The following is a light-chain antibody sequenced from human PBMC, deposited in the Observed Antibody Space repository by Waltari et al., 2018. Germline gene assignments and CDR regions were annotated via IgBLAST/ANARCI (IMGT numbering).Light chain of an antibody. Sequence: DIQMTQSPSTLSASVGDRVTISCRASQRIITWLAWYQQKPGKAPKLLVYKASSLESGVPSRCSGSGSGTEFTLTISSLQADDFATYYCQQYNKYPLTFGGGTKVEI. CDR2: KAS. CDR3: QQYNKYPLT. CDR1: QRIITW. V-gene: IGKV1-5*03. J-gene: IGKJ4*01.